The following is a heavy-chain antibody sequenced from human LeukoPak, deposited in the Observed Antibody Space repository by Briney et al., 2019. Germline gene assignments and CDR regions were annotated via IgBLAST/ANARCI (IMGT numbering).Heavy chain of an antibody. Sequence: GGSLRLSCAASGFTFSSYAMSWVRQAPGKGLEWVSAISGSGGSTYYADSVKGRFTISRDNAKNSLYLQMNSLRAEDTALYYCAKEGGRGYSYGSDAFDIWGQGTMVTVSS. CDR1: GFTFSSYA. CDR3: AKEGGRGYSYGSDAFDI. D-gene: IGHD5-18*01. CDR2: ISGSGGST. V-gene: IGHV3-23*01. J-gene: IGHJ3*02.